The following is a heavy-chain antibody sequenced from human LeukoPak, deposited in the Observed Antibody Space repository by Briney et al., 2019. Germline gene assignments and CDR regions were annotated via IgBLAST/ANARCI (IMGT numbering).Heavy chain of an antibody. CDR2: IYARGST. Sequence: SETLSLTCTVSGGSISTYYWSWIRQPAGKGLEWIGRIYARGSTNYNPSLKTRVTMSIDTSKNHFSLKLSSVTAADTAVYYCASTVAGIGYFDYWGQGTLVTVSS. J-gene: IGHJ4*02. CDR1: GGSISTYY. CDR3: ASTVAGIGYFDY. V-gene: IGHV4-4*07. D-gene: IGHD6-19*01.